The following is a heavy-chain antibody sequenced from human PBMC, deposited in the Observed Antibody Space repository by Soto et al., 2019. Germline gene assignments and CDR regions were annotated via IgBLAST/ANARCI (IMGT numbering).Heavy chain of an antibody. J-gene: IGHJ5*01. CDR2: IYYDGST. Sequence: EPLSLTCSVSGGPITSTIDDWGWIRQSPGKGLEWIGNIYYDGSTIYNPSLKSRVTISVDTSKRQFSLRMSSVTAADTAVYYSARRGRASWRNWLDSCGHGTLVTVYS. D-gene: IGHD2-2*01. CDR3: ARRGRASWRNWLDS. CDR1: GGPITSTIDD. V-gene: IGHV4-39*01.